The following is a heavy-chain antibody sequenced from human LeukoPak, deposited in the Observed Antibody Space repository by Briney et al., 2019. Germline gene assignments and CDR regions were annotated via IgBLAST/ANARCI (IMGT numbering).Heavy chain of an antibody. V-gene: IGHV3-74*01. CDR1: GFTFGNYW. Sequence: PGGSLTLPCAASGFTFGNYWMHWVRQAPGKGLLWVSRISDDGSSANYADSVQGRFTISRDNAKNTVYLQMHSLRAEDTAAYYCVSGYCSSTTCYRGAYWGQGTLVTVSS. D-gene: IGHD2-2*03. J-gene: IGHJ4*02. CDR3: VSGYCSSTTCYRGAY. CDR2: ISDDGSSA.